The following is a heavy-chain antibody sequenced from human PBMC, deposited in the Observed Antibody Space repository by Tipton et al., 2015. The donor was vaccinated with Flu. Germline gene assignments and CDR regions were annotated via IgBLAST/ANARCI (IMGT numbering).Heavy chain of an antibody. J-gene: IGHJ2*01. D-gene: IGHD3-10*02. CDR2: IYYSGST. CDR3: ARGDYYVCWCFDR. Sequence: TLSLTCTVSGGSISSSSYYWGWIRQPPGKGLEWIGSIYYSGSTYYNPSLTTRVTISVDTSKNQFSLKLSPVTSADTAVYYCARGDYYVCWCFDRWGPGTLVTVSS. V-gene: IGHV4-39*07. CDR1: GGSISSSSYY.